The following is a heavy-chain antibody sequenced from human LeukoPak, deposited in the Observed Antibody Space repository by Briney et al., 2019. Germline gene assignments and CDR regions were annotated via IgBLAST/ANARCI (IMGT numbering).Heavy chain of an antibody. Sequence: ASVKVSCKASGYTFTDHYMHWVRQAPGPGLEWMGWINPNNGGTTYAQNFQGRVTMTRDTSISTAYMELSRLRSDDSAIYYCTRDHCSFANCYEDYYYGMDVWGQGTTVTVAS. CDR1: GYTFTDHY. V-gene: IGHV1-2*02. CDR3: TRDHCSFANCYEDYYYGMDV. D-gene: IGHD2-2*01. J-gene: IGHJ6*02. CDR2: INPNNGGT.